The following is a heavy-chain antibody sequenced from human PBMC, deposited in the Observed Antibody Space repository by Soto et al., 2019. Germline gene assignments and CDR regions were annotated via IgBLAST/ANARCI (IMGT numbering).Heavy chain of an antibody. CDR3: ARERQVLRYFDWDTRYDAFDI. J-gene: IGHJ3*02. V-gene: IGHV3-74*01. CDR2: ISSDGSST. D-gene: IGHD3-9*01. CDR1: GFTFTSYA. Sequence: PGGSLRLSCAASGFTFTSYAMSWVRQAPGKGLEWVSGISSDGSSTSYADSVKGRFTISRDNAKNTLYLQMNSLRAEDTAVYYCARERQVLRYFDWDTRYDAFDIWGQGTMVTVSS.